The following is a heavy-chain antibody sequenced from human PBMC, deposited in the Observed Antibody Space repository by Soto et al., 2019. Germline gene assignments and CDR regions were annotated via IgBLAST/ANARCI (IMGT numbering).Heavy chain of an antibody. Sequence: QLQLQESGPGLVKPSETLSLTCTVSGGSISSSSYYWGWIRQPPGKGLEWIGSIYYSGGTYYNPSLKSRVTISVDTSKNQFSLKLSSVTAADTAVYYCATRTAMYYDFWSGYSENWFDPWGQGTLVTVSS. CDR3: ATRTAMYYDFWSGYSENWFDP. D-gene: IGHD3-3*01. J-gene: IGHJ5*02. CDR1: GGSISSSSYY. CDR2: IYYSGGT. V-gene: IGHV4-39*01.